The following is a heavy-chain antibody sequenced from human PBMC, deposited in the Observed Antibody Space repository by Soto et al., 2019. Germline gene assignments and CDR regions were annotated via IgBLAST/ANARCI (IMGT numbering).Heavy chain of an antibody. CDR2: IYYSGST. V-gene: IGHV4-39*07. D-gene: IGHD3-9*01. CDR3: ARAYYDILTGYYGGGWFDP. Sequence: SETLSLTCTVSGGSITSSEYYWAWIRQPPGKGLQFVGTIYYSGSTNYNPSLKSRVTMSVDTSKNQFSLKLSSVTAADTAVYYCARAYYDILTGYYGGGWFDPWGQGTLVTVSS. CDR1: GGSITSSEYY. J-gene: IGHJ5*02.